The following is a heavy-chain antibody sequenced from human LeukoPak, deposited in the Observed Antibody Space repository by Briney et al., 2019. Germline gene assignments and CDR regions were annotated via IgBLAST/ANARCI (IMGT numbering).Heavy chain of an antibody. CDR1: GGSLSNYY. J-gene: IGHJ4*02. V-gene: IGHV4-4*07. D-gene: IGHD1-26*01. CDR3: ARGKSRGSHIDY. Sequence: PSETLSLTCTVSGGSLSNYYWSWVRQPAGKGLEWIGRIYGSGITDYNASLRSRVTMSIDKSQNQFSLKLTSVTAADTAVYYCARGKSRGSHIDYWGQGTLVTVSS. CDR2: IYGSGIT.